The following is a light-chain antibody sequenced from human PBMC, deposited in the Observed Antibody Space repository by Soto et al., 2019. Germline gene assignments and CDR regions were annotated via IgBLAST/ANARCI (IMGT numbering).Light chain of an antibody. V-gene: IGLV1-47*01. CDR2: RNN. Sequence: QSVLTQPPSAYGTPGQRVTISCSGSSSNIGSNYVYWYQQLPGTAPKLLIYRNNQRPSGVPDRFSGSKSGTSASLAISGLRSEDEADYYCAAWDDSLSVRYVFGTGTKVTVL. CDR3: AAWDDSLSVRYV. CDR1: SSNIGSNY. J-gene: IGLJ1*01.